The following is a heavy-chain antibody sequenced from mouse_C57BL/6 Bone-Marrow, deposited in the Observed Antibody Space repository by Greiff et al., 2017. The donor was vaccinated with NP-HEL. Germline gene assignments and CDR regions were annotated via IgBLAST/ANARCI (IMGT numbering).Heavy chain of an antibody. V-gene: IGHV14-4*01. Sequence: VHVKQSGAELVRPGASVKLSCTASGFNITDDYMHWVKQRPEQGLEWIGWIDPENGDTEYASKFQGKATITADTSSNTAYLQLSSLTSEDTAVYYCTTNDYDAWFAYWGQGTLVTVSA. CDR2: IDPENGDT. CDR1: GFNITDDY. CDR3: TTNDYDAWFAY. J-gene: IGHJ3*01. D-gene: IGHD2-4*01.